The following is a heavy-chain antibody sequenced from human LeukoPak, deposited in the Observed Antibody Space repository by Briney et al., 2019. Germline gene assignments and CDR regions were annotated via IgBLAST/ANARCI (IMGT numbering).Heavy chain of an antibody. V-gene: IGHV4-30-2*01. CDR2: IYHSGST. D-gene: IGHD3/OR15-3a*01. J-gene: IGHJ4*02. Sequence: PSQTLSLTCTVSGDSISSGGYYWSWIRQPPGKGLEWIGYIYHSGSTYYNPSLKSRVTMSVDRSKNQFSLKLSSVTAADTAVYYCATGGDWDYYFDYWGQGTLVTVSS. CDR3: ATGGDWDYYFDY. CDR1: GDSISSGGYY.